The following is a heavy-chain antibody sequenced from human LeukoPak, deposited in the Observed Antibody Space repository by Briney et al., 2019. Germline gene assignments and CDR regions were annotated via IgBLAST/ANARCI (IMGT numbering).Heavy chain of an antibody. Sequence: PSETLSLTCVVSGDSISSSNWWSWVRRPPGKGLEWIGEIYHSGSTNYNPSLKSRVTISVDKSKNQFSLKLTSVTAADTAVYYCARAGMYNWNDRIDYWGRGTLVTVSS. V-gene: IGHV4-4*02. D-gene: IGHD1-20*01. CDR3: ARAGMYNWNDRIDY. CDR2: IYHSGST. CDR1: GDSISSSNW. J-gene: IGHJ4*02.